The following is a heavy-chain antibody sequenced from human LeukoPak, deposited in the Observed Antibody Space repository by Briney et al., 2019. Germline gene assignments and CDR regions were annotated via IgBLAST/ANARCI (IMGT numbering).Heavy chain of an antibody. CDR1: GGSISSGDYY. V-gene: IGHV4-30-4*08. J-gene: IGHJ3*02. CDR2: IYYSGST. D-gene: IGHD2-2*01. Sequence: PSETVSLTCTVSGGSISSGDYYWSWIRQPPGKGLEWIGYIYYSGSTYYNPSLKSRVTISVDTSKNQFSLKLSSVTAADTAVYYCAGGVPAAPDDAFDIWGQGTMVTVSS. CDR3: AGGVPAAPDDAFDI.